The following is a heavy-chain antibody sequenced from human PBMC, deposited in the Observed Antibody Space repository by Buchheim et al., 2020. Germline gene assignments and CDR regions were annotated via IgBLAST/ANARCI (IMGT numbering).Heavy chain of an antibody. D-gene: IGHD1-26*01. J-gene: IGHJ3*02. CDR3: ARDNSELLRAFDI. CDR1: GGSISSYY. V-gene: IGHV4-59*01. CDR2: IYYSGST. Sequence: QVQLQESGPGLVEPSETLSLTCTVSGGSISSYYWSWIRQPPGKGLEWIGYIYYSGSTNYNPSLKSRVTISVDTSKNQFSLKLSSVTAADTAVYYCARDNSELLRAFDIWGQGT.